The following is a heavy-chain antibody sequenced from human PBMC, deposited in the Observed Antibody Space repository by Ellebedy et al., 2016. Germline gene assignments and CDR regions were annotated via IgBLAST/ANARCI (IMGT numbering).Heavy chain of an antibody. D-gene: IGHD2-21*01. CDR3: AKHETDGDYYFDL. J-gene: IGHJ2*01. V-gene: IGHV3-23*01. CDR2: LSGSGPKT. Sequence: GGSLRLXCAASGFTFTTYAMSWVRQAPGEGLEWVSTLSGSGPKTYYADSVQGRFTISRDNSKSTLYLQMNSLRAEDTAVYYCAKHETDGDYYFDLWGRGTLVTVSS. CDR1: GFTFTTYA.